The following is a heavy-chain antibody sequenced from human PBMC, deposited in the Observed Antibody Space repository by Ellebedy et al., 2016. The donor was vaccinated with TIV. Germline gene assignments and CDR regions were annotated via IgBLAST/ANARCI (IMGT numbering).Heavy chain of an antibody. Sequence: MPSETLSLTCTVSGGSLITLFWSWIRQPPGKGLEWIPSIYYTGTSNYNPSLKSRVSTSVDTSKNQITLTLMTSVSAADTAVYDCARVAITAAVGGGFFDLWGRGTLVTVSS. D-gene: IGHD6-13*01. CDR1: GGSLITLF. CDR3: ARVAITAAVGGGFFDL. V-gene: IGHV4-59*11. CDR2: IYYTGTS. J-gene: IGHJ2*01.